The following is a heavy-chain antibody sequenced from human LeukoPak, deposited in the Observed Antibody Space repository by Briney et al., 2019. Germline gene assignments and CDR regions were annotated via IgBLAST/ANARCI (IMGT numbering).Heavy chain of an antibody. CDR2: IYYSGST. CDR1: GGSISSYY. CDR3: ARDSTSSGSQTLFQH. J-gene: IGHJ1*01. V-gene: IGHV4-59*12. Sequence: SETLSLTCTVSGGSISSYYWSWIRQPPGKGLEWIGYIYYSGSTNYNPSLKSRVTISVDTSKNQFSLKLSSVTAADTAVYYCARDSTSSGSQTLFQHWGQGTLVTVSS. D-gene: IGHD6-13*01.